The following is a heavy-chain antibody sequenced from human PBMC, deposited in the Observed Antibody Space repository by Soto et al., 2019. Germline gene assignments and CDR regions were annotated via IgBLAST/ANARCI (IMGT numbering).Heavy chain of an antibody. V-gene: IGHV3-21*01. CDR2: ISSSSSYI. CDR1: GFTFSSYS. J-gene: IGHJ5*02. CDR3: ARDAQGGAPGWFDP. Sequence: GGSLRLSCAASGFTFSSYSMNWVRQAPGKGLEWVSSISSSSSYIYYADSVKGRFTISRDNAKNSLYLQMNSLRAEDTAVYYCARDAQGGAPGWFDPWGQGTLVTVSS. D-gene: IGHD1-26*01.